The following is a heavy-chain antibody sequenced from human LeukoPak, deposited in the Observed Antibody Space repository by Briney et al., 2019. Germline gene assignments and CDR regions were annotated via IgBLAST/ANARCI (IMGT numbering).Heavy chain of an antibody. CDR1: GGTFSSYA. CDR3: ASGDSRGDAFDI. CDR2: IIPILGIA. V-gene: IGHV1-69*04. Sequence: ASVKVSCKASGGTFSSYAISWVRQAPGQGLEWMGRIIPILGIANYAQKFQGRVTITADKSTSTAYMELSSLRSDDTAVYYCASGDSRGDAFDIWGQGTMVTVSS. D-gene: IGHD6-13*01. J-gene: IGHJ3*02.